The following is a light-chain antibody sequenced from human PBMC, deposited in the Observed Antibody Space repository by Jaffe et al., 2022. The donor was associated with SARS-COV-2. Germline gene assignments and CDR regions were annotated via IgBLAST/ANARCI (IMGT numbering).Light chain of an antibody. CDR3: ATWDATLNGVV. V-gene: IGLV1-44*01. CDR1: SSNIGTNN. Sequence: QSVLTQPPSASGTPGQRVTLSCSGGSSNIGTNNVDWYQQLPGMAPKLLIYSNSHRPSAVPDRFSGSKSGTSASLAISGLQSEDEADYYCATWDATLNGVVIGGGTKLTVL. J-gene: IGLJ2*01. CDR2: SNS.